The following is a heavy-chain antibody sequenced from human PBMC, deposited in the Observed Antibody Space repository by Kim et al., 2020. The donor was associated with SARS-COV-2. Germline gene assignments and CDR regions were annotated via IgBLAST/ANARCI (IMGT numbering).Heavy chain of an antibody. CDR1: GGSISSYY. V-gene: IGHV4-59*13. CDR2: IYYSGST. J-gene: IGHJ6*02. D-gene: IGHD3-3*01. Sequence: SETLSLTCTVSGGSISSYYWSWIRQPPGKGLEWIGYIYYSGSTNYNPSLKSRVTISVDTPKNQFSLKLSSVTAADTAVYYCARALSGTIFVVVMDMDVWGQGTTVTVSS. CDR3: ARALSGTIFVVVMDMDV.